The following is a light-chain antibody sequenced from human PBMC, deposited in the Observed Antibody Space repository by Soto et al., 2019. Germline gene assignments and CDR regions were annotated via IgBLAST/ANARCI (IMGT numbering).Light chain of an antibody. CDR2: ANS. CDR3: QSYDSSLNGVV. Sequence: QSVLTQPPSVSGAPGQRVTISCTGSSSSIGAGYDVHWYQQLPGTAPKLLIYANSNRPSGVPDRFSGSKSGASASLAITGLQAEDEADYYCQSYDSSLNGVVFGGGTQLTVL. CDR1: SSSIGAGYD. V-gene: IGLV1-40*01. J-gene: IGLJ7*01.